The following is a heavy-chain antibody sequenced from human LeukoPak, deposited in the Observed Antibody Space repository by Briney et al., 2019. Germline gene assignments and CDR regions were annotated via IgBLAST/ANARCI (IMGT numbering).Heavy chain of an antibody. CDR3: ARGCMRAVAGRGEFHY. D-gene: IGHD6-13*01. CDR2: IYYSGST. CDR1: DSSIVGYY. J-gene: IGHJ4*02. Sequence: KPSEPLSLTCVVSDSSIVGYYWSWIRQPPGKGLEWIGYIYYSGSTNYNPSLKSRVTISVDTSKNQFSLKLSYFAAAGTAFYYCARGCMRAVAGRGEFHYWGQGTLVTVSS. V-gene: IGHV4-59*01.